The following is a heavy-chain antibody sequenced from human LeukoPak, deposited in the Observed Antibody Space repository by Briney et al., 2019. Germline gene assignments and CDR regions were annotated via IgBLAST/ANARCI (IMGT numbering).Heavy chain of an antibody. J-gene: IGHJ4*02. CDR3: VNFHNPAGSGGGTPGVF. D-gene: IGHD2-15*01. V-gene: IGHV3-74*01. CDR2: IKNDGGIT. CDR1: GFIFSGYW. Sequence: PGGSLRLSCAASGFIFSGYWMHWVRQAPGKGLVWLSRIKNDGGITSYADSVKGRFTISRDNSKNRLFLQMNSLRPEDTAVYYCVNFHNPAGSGGGTPGVFWGQGTLVTVSS.